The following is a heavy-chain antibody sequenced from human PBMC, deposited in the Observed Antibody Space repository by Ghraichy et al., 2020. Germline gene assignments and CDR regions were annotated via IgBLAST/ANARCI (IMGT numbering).Heavy chain of an antibody. V-gene: IGHV1-3*01. D-gene: IGHD3-10*01. J-gene: IGHJ4*02. CDR3: ARDRYYGAGHYNFFDH. CDR1: GYIFTTYS. CDR2: INADNGNT. Sequence: ASVKVSCKASGYIFTTYSMHWVRQTPGQRLEWMGWINADNGNTEFSPKFQGRVTISRETSASTAYMELSSLRSEGTAVYYCARDRYYGAGHYNFFDHWGPGTLVTVSS.